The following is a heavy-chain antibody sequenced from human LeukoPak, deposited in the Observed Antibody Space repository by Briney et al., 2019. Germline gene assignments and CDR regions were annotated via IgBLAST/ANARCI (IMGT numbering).Heavy chain of an antibody. CDR3: TTSSINSGANSSWEENDAFDI. D-gene: IGHD6-13*01. V-gene: IGHV3-15*07. Sequence: GGSLRLSCAASGFTFSNAWMNWVRQAPGKGLEWVGRIKSKTDGGTTDYAAPVKGRFTISRDDSKNTLYLQMNSLKTEDTAVYYCTTSSINSGANSSWEENDAFDIWGQGTMVTVSS. CDR2: IKSKTDGGTT. CDR1: GFTFSNAW. J-gene: IGHJ3*02.